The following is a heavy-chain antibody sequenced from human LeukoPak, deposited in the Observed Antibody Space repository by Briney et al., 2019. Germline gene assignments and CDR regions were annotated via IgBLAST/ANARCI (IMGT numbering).Heavy chain of an antibody. CDR2: ISNYNGNT. CDR3: ARDFNYDFRGGDAFDL. J-gene: IGHJ3*01. D-gene: IGHD3-3*01. V-gene: IGHV1-18*01. CDR1: GYTFINYG. Sequence: ASVKVSCKAFGYTFINYGISWVHQAPGQGLEWMGWISNYNGNTNSAQKLQGRVTLTTDTSTSTAYMELRSLRSDDTAVYYCARDFNYDFRGGDAFDLWGQGTVITVSS.